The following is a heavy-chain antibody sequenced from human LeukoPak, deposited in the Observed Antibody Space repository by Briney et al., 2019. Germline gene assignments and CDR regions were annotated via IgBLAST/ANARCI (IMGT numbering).Heavy chain of an antibody. Sequence: GGSLRLSYAASGFTVSSNYMSWVRKVPGKGLEWVSVIYSGGSTYYADSVKGRFTISRDNSKNTLYLQMNRLRGEDTAVYYCARVPYSSGWYFDYWGQGTLVTVSS. CDR3: ARVPYSSGWYFDY. CDR1: GFTVSSNY. V-gene: IGHV3-53*01. J-gene: IGHJ4*02. D-gene: IGHD6-19*01. CDR2: IYSGGST.